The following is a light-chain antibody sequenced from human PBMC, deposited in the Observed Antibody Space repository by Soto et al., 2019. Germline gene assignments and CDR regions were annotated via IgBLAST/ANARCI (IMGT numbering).Light chain of an antibody. Sequence: ESVLTHSPGTLSLSPEEGATLYCRASQSVSTNFFAWYQQKPGQAPRLLIYGAATRATGIPDRFSGSGSGTDFTLTISRLEPEDFAVYYCQQYGRTSWTFGQGTKV. J-gene: IGKJ1*01. CDR3: QQYGRTSWT. V-gene: IGKV3-20*01. CDR1: QSVSTNF. CDR2: GAA.